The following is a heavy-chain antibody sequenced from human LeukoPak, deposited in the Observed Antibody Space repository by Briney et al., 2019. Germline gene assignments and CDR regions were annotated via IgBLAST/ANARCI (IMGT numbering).Heavy chain of an antibody. D-gene: IGHD2-2*02. J-gene: IGHJ4*02. CDR1: GFTFSSYG. V-gene: IGHV3-30*02. CDR2: IRYDGSNK. Sequence: GGSLRLSCAASGFTFSSYGMHWVRQAPGKGLEWVAFIRYDGSNKYYADSVKGRFTISRDNSKNTLYLQMNSLRAEDTAVYYCAKDIVVVPAAILDDYWGQGTLVTVSS. CDR3: AKDIVVVPAAILDDY.